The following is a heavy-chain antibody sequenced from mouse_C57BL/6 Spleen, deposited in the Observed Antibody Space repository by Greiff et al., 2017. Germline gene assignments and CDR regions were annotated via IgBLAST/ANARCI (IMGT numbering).Heavy chain of an antibody. V-gene: IGHV1-72*01. CDR1: GYTFTSYW. CDR2: IDPNSGGT. D-gene: IGHD1-1*01. CDR3: ESDSYDSSHSFAY. J-gene: IGHJ2*01. Sequence: QVQLQQPGAELVKPGASVKLSCKASGYTFTSYWMHWVKQRPGRGLEWIGRIDPNSGGTKYNEKFKSKATLTVDKPSSTAYMQLISLTSEASAVYAGESDSYDSSHSFAYWGQGTPLTVSS.